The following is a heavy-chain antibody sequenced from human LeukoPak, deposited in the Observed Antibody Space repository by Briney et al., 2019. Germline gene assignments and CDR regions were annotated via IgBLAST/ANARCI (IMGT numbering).Heavy chain of an antibody. CDR1: GGSFSGYY. Sequence: PSETLSLTCAVYGGSFSGYYWSWIRQPPGKGLEWIGEINHSGSTNYNPSLKSRVTISVDTSKNQFSLKLSSVTAADTAVYYCAVSSDNTGPDAFDIWGQGTMVTVSS. CDR3: AVSSDNTGPDAFDI. CDR2: INHSGST. V-gene: IGHV4-34*01. J-gene: IGHJ3*02. D-gene: IGHD3-22*01.